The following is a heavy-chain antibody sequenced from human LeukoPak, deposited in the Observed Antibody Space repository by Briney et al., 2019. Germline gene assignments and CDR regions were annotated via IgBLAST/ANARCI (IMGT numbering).Heavy chain of an antibody. V-gene: IGHV1-2*02. J-gene: IGHJ5*02. CDR2: LDPTSGGT. D-gene: IGHD6-19*01. Sequence: ASVTVSCKASGYTFTFYFIHWVRQAPGQGLEWMGWLDPTSGGTNSAQKFQGRVSMTRDTSSTTASMELSSLRSDDTAVYYCARDRPGYSSWFDAWGQGTLVTVSS. CDR1: GYTFTFYF. CDR3: ARDRPGYSSWFDA.